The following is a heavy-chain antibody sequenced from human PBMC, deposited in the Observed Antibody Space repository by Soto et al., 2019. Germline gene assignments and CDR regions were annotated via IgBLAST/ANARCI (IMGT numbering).Heavy chain of an antibody. J-gene: IGHJ5*02. Sequence: SETLSLTCTVSGGSISGYFWSWIRQPPGKGLEWLGYIYYSGSTNYNPSLKSRVTISVDTSKNQFSLKLSSVTAADTAVFYCARGLRYFDWLSSGQGTLVTVSS. D-gene: IGHD3-9*01. CDR2: IYYSGST. V-gene: IGHV4-59*01. CDR1: GGSISGYF. CDR3: ARGLRYFDWLS.